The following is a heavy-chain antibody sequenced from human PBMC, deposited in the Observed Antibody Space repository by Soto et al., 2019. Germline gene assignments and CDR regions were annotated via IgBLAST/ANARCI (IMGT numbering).Heavy chain of an antibody. J-gene: IGHJ6*02. Sequence: XVSLRLSCVGFGFTFSTYDMHWVRQNGGKGLEWVSSIGTDDDTYYLDSVRGRFTISREDAKNSLYLQMDSLRAGDTAVYYCARAYYDNSGYPLGGMDVWGQGTMVTVSS. CDR1: GFTFSTYD. CDR2: IGTDDDT. V-gene: IGHV3-13*01. D-gene: IGHD3-22*01. CDR3: ARAYYDNSGYPLGGMDV.